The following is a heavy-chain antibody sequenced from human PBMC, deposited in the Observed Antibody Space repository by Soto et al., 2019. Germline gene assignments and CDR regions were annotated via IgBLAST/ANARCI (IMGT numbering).Heavy chain of an antibody. CDR2: ISSSSSYI. Sequence: GGSLRLSCAASGFTFSSYSMNWVRQAPGKGLEWVSSISSSSSYIYYADSVKGRFTISRDNAKNSLYLQMNSLRAEDTAVYYCAGPESIAVAGSPPPLFASWGQGPLVTVSS. D-gene: IGHD6-19*01. CDR1: GFTFSSYS. CDR3: AGPESIAVAGSPPPLFAS. V-gene: IGHV3-21*01. J-gene: IGHJ4*02.